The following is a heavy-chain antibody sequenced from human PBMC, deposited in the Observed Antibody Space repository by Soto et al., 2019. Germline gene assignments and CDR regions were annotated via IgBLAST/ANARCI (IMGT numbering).Heavy chain of an antibody. J-gene: IGHJ6*03. CDR1: GGSISSGGYY. Sequence: QVQLQESGPGLVKPSQTLSLTCTVSGGSISSGGYYWSWIRQHPGKGLEWIGYIYYSGSTYYHPPLKSRITISIDTSKNQFSLKLSSVTAADTAVYFCARSEDINYYYYMDVWGKGTTVTVSS. CDR3: ARSEDINYYYYMDV. CDR2: IYYSGST. D-gene: IGHD2-15*01. V-gene: IGHV4-31*03.